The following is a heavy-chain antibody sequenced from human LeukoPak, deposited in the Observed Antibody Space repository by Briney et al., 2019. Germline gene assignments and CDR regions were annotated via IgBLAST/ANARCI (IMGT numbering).Heavy chain of an antibody. CDR1: GFTFSSYA. V-gene: IGHV3-23*01. D-gene: IGHD3-22*01. J-gene: IGHJ4*02. CDR3: AIIHRYHDGSGYWVH. Sequence: PGGSLRLSCAASGFTFSSYAMSWVRQAPGKGLEWVSGISTSGDTTSYADSVRGRFTISRDNPRNMLYMQMSSLTDEDTAVYYCAIIHRYHDGSGYWVHWGQGALVTVSS. CDR2: ISTSGDTT.